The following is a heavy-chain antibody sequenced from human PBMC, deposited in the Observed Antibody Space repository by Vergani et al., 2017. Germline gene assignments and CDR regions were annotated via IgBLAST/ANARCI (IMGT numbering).Heavy chain of an antibody. Sequence: QVQLVQSGAEVKKPGASVKVSCKASGYTFTSYDINWVRQATGQGLEWMGWMNPNSGNTGYAQKFQGRVTMTRNTSISTAYMELSSLRSEDTAVYYCARSPVFKCRRGSTSCYSSDPRDAFDIWGQGTMVTVSS. CDR2: MNPNSGNT. V-gene: IGHV1-8*01. D-gene: IGHD2-2*01. J-gene: IGHJ3*02. CDR3: ARSPVFKCRRGSTSCYSSDPRDAFDI. CDR1: GYTFTSYD.